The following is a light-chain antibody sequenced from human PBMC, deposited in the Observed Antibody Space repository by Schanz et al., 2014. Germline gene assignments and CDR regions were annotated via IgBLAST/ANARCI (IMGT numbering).Light chain of an antibody. CDR2: LGS. CDR1: QSLLHSDGNTY. Sequence: DIAVTQSPLSLPVTPGEPASISCRSSQSLLHSDGNTYLDWYLQKPGQSPLLLIYLGSNRASGVTDTFSGGGSGTDFTLKISRVEAEDVGVYYCMQHLQAPFSLGPGTKLEIK. CDR3: MQHLQAPFS. J-gene: IGKJ2*03. V-gene: IGKV2-28*01.